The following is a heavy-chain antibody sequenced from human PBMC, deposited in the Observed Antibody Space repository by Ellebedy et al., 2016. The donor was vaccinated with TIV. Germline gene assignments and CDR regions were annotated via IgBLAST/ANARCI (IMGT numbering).Heavy chain of an antibody. J-gene: IGHJ5*02. CDR3: ASDSSRMVRGVMKGWFDP. CDR1: GGTVSGNV. V-gene: IGHV1-69*13. Sequence: AASVKVSCKASGGTVSGNVITWVRQAPGQGLEWMGGIIPLFGTANYAQKFQGRVTITADESTNTAYMELSSLISEDTAVYYCASDSSRMVRGVMKGWFDPWGQGTLVTVAS. D-gene: IGHD3-10*01. CDR2: IIPLFGTA.